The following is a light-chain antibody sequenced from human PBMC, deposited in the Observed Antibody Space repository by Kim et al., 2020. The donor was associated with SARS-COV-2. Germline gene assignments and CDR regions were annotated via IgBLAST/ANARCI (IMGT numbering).Light chain of an antibody. CDR1: SGHISYA. CDR3: QTWGAGIRV. J-gene: IGLJ3*02. V-gene: IGLV4-69*01. CDR2: LNSDGSH. Sequence: QLVLTQSPSASAPLGASVKLTCTLSSGHISYAIAWHQQQPEKGPRYLMKLNSDGSHRKGDGIPDRFSGSSSGAERYLTISSLQSEDEADYYCQTWGAGIRVFGGGTKLTVL.